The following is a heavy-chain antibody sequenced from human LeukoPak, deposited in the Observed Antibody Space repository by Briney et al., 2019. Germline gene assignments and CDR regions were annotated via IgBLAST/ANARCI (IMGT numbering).Heavy chain of an antibody. CDR1: GGSISSGSYY. Sequence: SQTLSLTCTVSGGSISSGSYYWSWIRQPAGKGLEWIGRIYTSGSTNYNPSFKSRVTISVDTSKNQFSLKLSSVTAADTAVYYCARGGKSVWYYGSGSYHGSYHWFDPWGQGTLVTVSS. CDR3: ARGGKSVWYYGSGSYHGSYHWFDP. V-gene: IGHV4-61*02. J-gene: IGHJ5*02. D-gene: IGHD3-10*01. CDR2: IYTSGST.